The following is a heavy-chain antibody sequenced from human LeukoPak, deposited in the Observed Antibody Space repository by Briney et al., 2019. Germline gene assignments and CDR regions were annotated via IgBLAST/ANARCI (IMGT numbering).Heavy chain of an antibody. CDR1: GFTFDDYG. J-gene: IGHJ4*01. CDR3: ERDCLGSPSCLGC. D-gene: IGHD2-2*01. CDR2: INWIGGRT. Sequence: TGGCRRLSWAASGFTFDDYGMSWVRQVAGKGLEWVCGINWIGGRTGYADSVKGRFTISRDHAKNSLCLQVTSLRAEGTGLYDCERDCLGSPSCLGCWGHGTLVTVSS. V-gene: IGHV3-20*01.